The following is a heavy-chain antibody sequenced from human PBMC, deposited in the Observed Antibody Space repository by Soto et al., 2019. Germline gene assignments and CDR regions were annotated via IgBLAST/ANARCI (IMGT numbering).Heavy chain of an antibody. Sequence: PSETLSLTCTVSGGSISSSSYYWGWIRQPPGKGLEWIGSIYYSGSTYYNPSLKSRVTISVDTSKNQFSLKLSSVTAADTAVYYCARILRGTFDYWGQGTLVTV. J-gene: IGHJ4*02. D-gene: IGHD1-26*01. CDR2: IYYSGST. V-gene: IGHV4-39*01. CDR3: ARILRGTFDY. CDR1: GGSISSSSYY.